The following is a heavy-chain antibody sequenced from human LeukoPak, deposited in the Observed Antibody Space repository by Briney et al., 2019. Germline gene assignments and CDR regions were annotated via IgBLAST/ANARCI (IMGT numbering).Heavy chain of an antibody. J-gene: IGHJ4*02. Sequence: GGSLRLSCAVSGFTFSSSWMHWVRQAPGKGLVWVSHIKTDGSTTAYADSVKGRFTISRDNAKNTLYLQMNSLRAEDTAVYYCANTHGSGSYYNGYWGQGTLVTVSS. V-gene: IGHV3-74*01. D-gene: IGHD3-10*01. CDR1: GFTFSSSW. CDR3: ANTHGSGSYYNGY. CDR2: IKTDGSTT.